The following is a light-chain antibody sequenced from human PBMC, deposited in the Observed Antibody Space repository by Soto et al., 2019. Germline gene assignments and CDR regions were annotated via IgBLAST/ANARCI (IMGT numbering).Light chain of an antibody. CDR3: SSYTTSSTLV. V-gene: IGLV2-14*01. CDR2: EVI. Sequence: QSVLAQPSSVSGSPGQSITISCTATRSDVGDYNYVSWYQQHPGKAPKLIIFEVINRPSGVSNRFSGSKSGNTASLIISGLQAEDEADYYCSSYTTSSTLVFGGGTQLTVL. CDR1: RSDVGDYNY. J-gene: IGLJ2*01.